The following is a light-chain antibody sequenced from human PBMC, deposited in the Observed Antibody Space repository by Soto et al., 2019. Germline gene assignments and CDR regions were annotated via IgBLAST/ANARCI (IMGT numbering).Light chain of an antibody. V-gene: IGKV4-1*01. J-gene: IGKJ4*01. CDR2: WAS. Sequence: DIVMTQSPDSLAVSLGERATINCKSSQSVLYSSNNKNYLAWYQQKPGQPPRLLIYWASTREYGVPDRFSGSGSGTDFTLTISRLQAEDVAFYYCQEYYSTPQFTFGGGTKVEIK. CDR3: QEYYSTPQFT. CDR1: QSVLYSSNNKNY.